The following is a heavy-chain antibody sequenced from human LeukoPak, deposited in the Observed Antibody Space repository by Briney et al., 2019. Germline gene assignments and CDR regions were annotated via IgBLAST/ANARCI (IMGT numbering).Heavy chain of an antibody. Sequence: SVKVSCKASGRTFSYSPISWVRQATGQGLKWLGSIIPLYGTTKSAQKFLGRVTTAADKTTNSLDMELDSLTSDDTSVYYCVREEGTSGAFDIWGQGTLVTVSS. CDR2: IIPLYGTT. J-gene: IGHJ3*02. V-gene: IGHV1-69*06. D-gene: IGHD3-10*01. CDR1: GRTFSYSP. CDR3: VREEGTSGAFDI.